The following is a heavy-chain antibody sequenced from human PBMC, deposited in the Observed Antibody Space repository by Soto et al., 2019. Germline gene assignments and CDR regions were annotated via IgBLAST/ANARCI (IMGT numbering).Heavy chain of an antibody. Sequence: QVHLQESGPGLVKPSETLSLTCTVSGVSISSYYWSWIRQPPGRGLEWIGYIYYSVSTNYNPSHKSRVTLQVETSKNQFTLKLSSVTAADTAVYYCARSGIGAAVDYWGQGTQVTVSS. D-gene: IGHD6-13*01. CDR3: ARSGIGAAVDY. V-gene: IGHV4-59*01. CDR2: IYYSVST. CDR1: GVSISSYY. J-gene: IGHJ4*02.